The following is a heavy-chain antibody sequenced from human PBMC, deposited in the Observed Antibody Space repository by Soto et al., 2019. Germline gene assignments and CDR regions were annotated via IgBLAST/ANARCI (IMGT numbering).Heavy chain of an antibody. D-gene: IGHD2-8*01. J-gene: IGHJ4*02. CDR2: ISWNSGSI. CDR1: GFTFDDYA. Sequence: GGSLRLSCAASGFTFDDYAMHWVRQAPGKGLEWVSGISWNSGSIGYADSVKGRFTISRDNAKNFLYLQMNSLRAEDTALYYCAKEKGAYCTNGVCYYYHYFDHWGQGTLVTVSS. CDR3: AKEKGAYCTNGVCYYYHYFDH. V-gene: IGHV3-9*01.